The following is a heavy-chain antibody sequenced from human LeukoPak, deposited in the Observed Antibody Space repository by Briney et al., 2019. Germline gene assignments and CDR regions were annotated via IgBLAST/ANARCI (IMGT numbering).Heavy chain of an antibody. CDR2: IKQDGSEK. Sequence: GGSLRLSCAASGFTFSSYWMSWVRQAPGKGLEWVANIKQDGSEKYYVDSVKGRFTISRDNAKSSLYLQMNSLRAEDTAVYYCARDVGGGYFDYWGQGTLVTVSS. J-gene: IGHJ4*02. D-gene: IGHD3-10*01. CDR1: GFTFSSYW. V-gene: IGHV3-7*01. CDR3: ARDVGGGYFDY.